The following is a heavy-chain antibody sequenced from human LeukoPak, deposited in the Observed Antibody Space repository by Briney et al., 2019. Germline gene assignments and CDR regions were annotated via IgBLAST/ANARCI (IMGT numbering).Heavy chain of an antibody. Sequence: SETLSLTCTVSGGSISSSSYYWGWIRQPPGKGLEWVGSIYYSGSTYYNPSLKSRVTISVDTSKNQFSLKLSSVTAADTAVYYCARTVVVAATVKYYYGMDVWGQGTTVTVSS. CDR2: IYYSGST. J-gene: IGHJ6*02. CDR1: GGSISSSSYY. CDR3: ARTVVVAATVKYYYGMDV. V-gene: IGHV4-39*07. D-gene: IGHD2-15*01.